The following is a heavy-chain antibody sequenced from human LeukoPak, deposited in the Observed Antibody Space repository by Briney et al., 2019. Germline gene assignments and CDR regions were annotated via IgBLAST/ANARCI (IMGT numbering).Heavy chain of an antibody. CDR2: INPSGGST. D-gene: IGHD5-18*01. V-gene: IGHV1-46*01. J-gene: IGHJ5*02. CDR3: ARALPHRRLMDTTMEQHWFDP. CDR1: GYTFTSYF. Sequence: ASVKVSCKASGYTFTSYFMHWVRQAPGQGLEWMGLINPSGGSTRYAQKFQGRVTMTRDMSTSTVYMELSSLRSEDTAVYYCARALPHRRLMDTTMEQHWFDPWGQGTLVTVSS.